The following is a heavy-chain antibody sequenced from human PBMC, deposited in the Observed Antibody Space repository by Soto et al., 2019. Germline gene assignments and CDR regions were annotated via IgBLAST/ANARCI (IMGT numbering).Heavy chain of an antibody. J-gene: IGHJ4*02. Sequence: QVQLQESGPGLVKPSQTLSLTCTVSGGSINSGGYCWSWIRQHPGKGLDWIGCISYGGSTSYHPSLKSRVTISVDTSKNHFSLKLTSVTAADTAVYYCSRGILVWGQGALITVSS. D-gene: IGHD5-18*01. CDR3: SRGILV. CDR2: ISYGGST. CDR1: GGSINSGGYC. V-gene: IGHV4-31*03.